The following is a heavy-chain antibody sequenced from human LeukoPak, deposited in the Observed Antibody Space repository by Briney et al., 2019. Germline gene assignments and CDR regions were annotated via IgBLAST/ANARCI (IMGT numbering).Heavy chain of an antibody. CDR2: ISANNGDT. CDR3: ARKPTNEALDI. J-gene: IGHJ3*02. CDR1: GYTFTSFG. V-gene: IGHV1-18*01. Sequence: ASVTVSCKASGYTFTSFGISWVRQAPGQGLEWMGWISANNGDTHYAHKLQGRVTMTTDTSTSTAYMELRSLSSDDTAVYYCARKPTNEALDIWGQGTMVTVSS.